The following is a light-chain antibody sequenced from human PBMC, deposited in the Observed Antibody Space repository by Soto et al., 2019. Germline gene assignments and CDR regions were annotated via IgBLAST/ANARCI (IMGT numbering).Light chain of an antibody. CDR3: GSYTSTDTPFV. Sequence: QSLLSKPSSVSLSPGQSITISCTGTSTDVGGYNYVSWYQHHPGKGPKLIIYEVNNRPPGVSDRFSGSKSGNKASLTISNLEAEDESDYYCGSYTSTDTPFVFGTGTKVTVL. V-gene: IGLV2-14*01. J-gene: IGLJ1*01. CDR2: EVN. CDR1: STDVGGYNY.